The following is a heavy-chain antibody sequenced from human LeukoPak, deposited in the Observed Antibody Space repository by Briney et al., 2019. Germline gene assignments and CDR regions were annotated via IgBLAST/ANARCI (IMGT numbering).Heavy chain of an antibody. CDR3: ARRGYCSSTSCPPSWFDP. CDR1: GYTFTSYD. J-gene: IGHJ5*02. Sequence: GASVKVSCKASGYTFTSYDINWVRQATGQGLEWMGWMNPNSGNTGYAQKFQSRVTMTRNTSISTAYMELSSLRSEDTAVYYCARRGYCSSTSCPPSWFDPWGQGTLVTVSS. V-gene: IGHV1-8*01. D-gene: IGHD2-2*01. CDR2: MNPNSGNT.